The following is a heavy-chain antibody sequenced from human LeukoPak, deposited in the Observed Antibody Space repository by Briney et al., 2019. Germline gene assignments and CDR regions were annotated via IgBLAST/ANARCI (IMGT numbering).Heavy chain of an antibody. Sequence: GGSLRLSCAASGFTFSSYSMNWVRQARGKGLEWVSSISSSSSYIYYADSVKGRFTISRDNAKNSLYLQMNSLRAEDTAVYYCAREYSSGWFRGMDVWGQGTTVTVSS. CDR3: AREYSSGWFRGMDV. CDR1: GFTFSSYS. J-gene: IGHJ6*02. D-gene: IGHD6-19*01. V-gene: IGHV3-21*01. CDR2: ISSSSSYI.